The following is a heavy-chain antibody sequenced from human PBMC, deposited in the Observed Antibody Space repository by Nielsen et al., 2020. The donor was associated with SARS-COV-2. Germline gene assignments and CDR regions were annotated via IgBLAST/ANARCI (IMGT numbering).Heavy chain of an antibody. CDR3: AKPGGGSYPVYFDY. V-gene: IGHV3-30*18. Sequence: GGSLRLSCAASGFTFSSYGMHWVRQAPGKGLEWVAVISYDGSNKYYADSVKGRFTISRDNSKNTLYLQMNSLRAEDTAVYYCAKPGGGSYPVYFDYWGQGTLVTVSS. J-gene: IGHJ4*02. CDR2: ISYDGSNK. CDR1: GFTFSSYG. D-gene: IGHD1-26*01.